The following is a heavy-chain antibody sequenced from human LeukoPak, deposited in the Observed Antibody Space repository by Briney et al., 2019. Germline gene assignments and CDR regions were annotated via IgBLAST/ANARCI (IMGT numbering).Heavy chain of an antibody. CDR1: GSTFSNYW. Sequence: GGSLRLSCEVSGSTFSNYWMSWIRQVPGKGLEWLACIKGDGSERHYVDSVRGRFTVSRDSAKNSLYLQMNSLRAEDTAVYYCASLQTDPTGENGFWGQGTLVTVSS. D-gene: IGHD2-8*01. CDR2: IKGDGSER. V-gene: IGHV3-7*01. CDR3: ASLQTDPTGENGF. J-gene: IGHJ4*02.